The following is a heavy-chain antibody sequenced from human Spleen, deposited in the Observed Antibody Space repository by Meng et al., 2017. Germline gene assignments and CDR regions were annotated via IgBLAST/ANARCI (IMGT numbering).Heavy chain of an antibody. CDR3: TTGRGGYSYGGRG. CDR2: IKTKTDGGTT. V-gene: IGHV3-15*01. J-gene: IGHJ4*02. Sequence: EVQLVESGGGLVKPGVSLRLSCAASGFTFSNVWMSWFRQAPGKGLEWVGRIKTKTDGGTTDYAAPVKGRFTISRDDSKNTLYLQMNSLKTEDTAVYYCTTGRGGYSYGGRGWGQGTLVTVSS. D-gene: IGHD5-18*01. CDR1: GFTFSNVW.